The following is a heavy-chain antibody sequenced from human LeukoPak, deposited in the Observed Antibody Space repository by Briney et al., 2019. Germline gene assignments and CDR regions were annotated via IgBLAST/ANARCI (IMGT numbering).Heavy chain of an antibody. CDR1: DDSFSSHN. CDR3: ARDLVTVTKGFDI. Sequence: PSETLSLTCAVSDDSFSSHNWTWIRQTPGKGLEWIGHISYIGSTNYNLSVKSRVTSSIDTSKNEFSLKLTSVTAADTAVYYCARDLVTVTKGFDIWGQGTMVTVSS. V-gene: IGHV4-59*11. D-gene: IGHD4-17*01. J-gene: IGHJ3*02. CDR2: ISYIGST.